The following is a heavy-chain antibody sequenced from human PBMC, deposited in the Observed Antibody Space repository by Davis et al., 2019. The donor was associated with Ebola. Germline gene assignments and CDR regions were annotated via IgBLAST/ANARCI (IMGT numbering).Heavy chain of an antibody. CDR2: ISDWSAYM. CDR3: AEGGTNNFLGAN. D-gene: IGHD2-8*01. J-gene: IGHJ4*02. V-gene: IGHV3-21*04. CDR1: GFTFSDYS. Sequence: PGGSLRLSCAASGFTFSDYSMSWVRQAPGKGLEWVSSISDWSAYMSYADSVRGLFTISRDNAKNSLYLQMNSLRAEDTAMFYCAEGGTNNFLGANWGQGTLVTVSS.